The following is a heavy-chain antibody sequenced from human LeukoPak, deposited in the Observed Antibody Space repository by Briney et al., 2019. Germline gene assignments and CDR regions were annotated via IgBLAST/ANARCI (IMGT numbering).Heavy chain of an antibody. CDR3: ASPQNDY. J-gene: IGHJ4*02. CDR2: IYYSGST. Sequence: SETLFLTCTVSGGSISSYYWSWIRQPPGKGLEWIGYIYYSGSTNYNPSLKSRVTISVDTSKNQFSLKLSSVTAADTAVYYCASPQNDYWGQGTLVTVSS. V-gene: IGHV4-59*01. CDR1: GGSISSYY.